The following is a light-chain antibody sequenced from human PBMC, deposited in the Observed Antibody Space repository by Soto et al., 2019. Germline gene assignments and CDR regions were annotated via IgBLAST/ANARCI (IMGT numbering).Light chain of an antibody. J-gene: IGLJ3*02. V-gene: IGLV1-40*01. CDR2: ANT. CDR3: QSYDRSLSGWL. Sequence: QSALTQPPSVSGAPGQRVTISCTGSSSNIGAGYDVHWYQQFPGTAPKLLIYANTNRPSGVPDRFSGSKSGTSASLAITGLQAEDEADYYCQSYDRSLSGWLFGGGTQLTVL. CDR1: SSNIGAGYD.